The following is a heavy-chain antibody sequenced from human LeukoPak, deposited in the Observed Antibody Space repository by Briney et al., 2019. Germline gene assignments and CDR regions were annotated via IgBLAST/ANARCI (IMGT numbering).Heavy chain of an antibody. V-gene: IGHV4-59*01. Sequence: SETLSLTXTVSGGSISSYYWSWIRQPPGKGLEWIGYIYCSGSTNYNPSLKSRVTISVDTSKNQFSLKLSSVTAADTAVYYCARSILWFGESYSYFDPWGQGTLVTVSS. CDR1: GGSISSYY. J-gene: IGHJ5*02. CDR3: ARSILWFGESYSYFDP. CDR2: IYCSGST. D-gene: IGHD3-10*01.